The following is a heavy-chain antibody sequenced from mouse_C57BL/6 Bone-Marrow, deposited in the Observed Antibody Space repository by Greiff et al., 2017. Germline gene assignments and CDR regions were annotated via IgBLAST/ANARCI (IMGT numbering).Heavy chain of an antibody. CDR1: GYTFTSYG. V-gene: IGHV1-81*01. Sequence: VQLQQSGAELARPGASVKLSCKASGYTFTSYGISWVKQRTGQGLEWIGEIYPRSGNTYYNEKFKGKATRTADKSSSTAYMELRSLTSEDSAVYFCARSTVVAPQYWYFDVWGTGTTVTVSS. D-gene: IGHD1-1*01. CDR2: IYPRSGNT. CDR3: ARSTVVAPQYWYFDV. J-gene: IGHJ1*03.